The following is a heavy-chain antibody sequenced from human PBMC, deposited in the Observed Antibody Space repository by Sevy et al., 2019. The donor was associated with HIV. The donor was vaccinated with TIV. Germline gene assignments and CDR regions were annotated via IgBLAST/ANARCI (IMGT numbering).Heavy chain of an antibody. J-gene: IGHJ3*02. D-gene: IGHD3-22*01. CDR3: AKAMIGVVNGAFDI. V-gene: IGHV3-9*01. CDR2: ISWNGGSI. CDR1: GFTFDDYA. Sequence: GGSLRLSCAASGFTFDDYAMHWVRQAPGKGLEWVSGISWNGGSIGYADSVKGRFTISRDNAKNSLYLQMNSLRAEDTALYYCAKAMIGVVNGAFDIWGQGTMVTVSS.